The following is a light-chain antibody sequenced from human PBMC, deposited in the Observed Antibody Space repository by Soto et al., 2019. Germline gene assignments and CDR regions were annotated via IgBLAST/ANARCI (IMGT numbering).Light chain of an antibody. CDR3: QQYGSSPIT. Sequence: EIVLTQAPATLSLSPGERANLSCRASQTVRNNYLAWYQQKPGQAPRLLIYDASSRATGIPDRFSGSGSGTDFTLTISRLEPEDFAVYYCQQYGSSPITFGQGTRLEIK. CDR1: QTVRNNY. CDR2: DAS. V-gene: IGKV3-20*01. J-gene: IGKJ5*01.